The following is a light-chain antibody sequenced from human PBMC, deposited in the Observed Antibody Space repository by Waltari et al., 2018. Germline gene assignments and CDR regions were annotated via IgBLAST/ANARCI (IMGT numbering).Light chain of an antibody. Sequence: QSALTQPASVSGSPGQPITISCTGTSRAVASYNSVSWYQDHPGQGPKAIIYDVSDRPSGVSARFSGSKSGNTASLTISGLQAEDEADYYCSSQSSNNVVLFGGGTKVTVL. J-gene: IGLJ3*02. CDR1: SRAVASYNS. V-gene: IGLV2-14*03. CDR3: SSQSSNNVVL. CDR2: DVS.